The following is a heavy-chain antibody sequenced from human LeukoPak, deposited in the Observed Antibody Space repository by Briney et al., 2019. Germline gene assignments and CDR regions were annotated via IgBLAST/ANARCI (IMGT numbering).Heavy chain of an antibody. CDR3: AREVFKGDYTNAFDY. CDR2: IYYSGST. V-gene: IGHV4-31*03. CDR1: GGSLSSGGYY. Sequence: SETLSLTCTVSGGSLSSGGYYWRWLRQHPGTGLEWIGYIYYSGSTYYNPSLKSRVTISVDTSKNQFSLKLSSVTAADTAVYYCAREVFKGDYTNAFDYWGQGTLVTVSS. J-gene: IGHJ4*02. D-gene: IGHD4-17*01.